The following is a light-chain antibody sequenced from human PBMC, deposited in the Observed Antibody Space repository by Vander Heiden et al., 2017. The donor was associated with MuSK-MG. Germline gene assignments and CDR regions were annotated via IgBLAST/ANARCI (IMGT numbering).Light chain of an antibody. Sequence: EIVLPPSPGTLSLSPGARATLSCRASQSVSSSYLVWYHQKPRQAPRILMYGASSRATGIPDRSSGSGSGTDFTLTISRLEPEDFVVYYCQQYDSSTGTFGQGTKVEIK. J-gene: IGKJ1*01. CDR2: GAS. CDR3: QQYDSSTGT. V-gene: IGKV3-20*01. CDR1: QSVSSSY.